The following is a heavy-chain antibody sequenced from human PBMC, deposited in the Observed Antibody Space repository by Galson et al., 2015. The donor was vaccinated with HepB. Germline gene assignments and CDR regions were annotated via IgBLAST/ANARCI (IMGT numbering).Heavy chain of an antibody. J-gene: IGHJ3*02. V-gene: IGHV3-21*01. CDR1: GFTFSSYS. D-gene: IGHD4-17*01. CDR3: ARRTYYGDWGDAFDI. CDR2: ISSSSSYI. Sequence: SLRLSCAASGFTFSSYSMNWVRQAPGKGLEWVSSISSSSSYIYYADSVKGRFTISRDNAKNSLYLQMNSLRAEDTAVYYCARRTYYGDWGDAFDIWGQGTMVTVSS.